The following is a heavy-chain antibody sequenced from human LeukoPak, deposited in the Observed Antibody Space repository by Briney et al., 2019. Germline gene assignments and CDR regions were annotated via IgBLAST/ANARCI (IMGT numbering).Heavy chain of an antibody. CDR1: GGSISGSSYY. J-gene: IGHJ6*02. Sequence: SETLSLTCTVSGGSISGSSYYWGWIRQPPGKGLEWIGSIYYSGSTYYNPSLKSRVTISVDTSKNQFSLKLSSVTAADTAVYYCARNVDTAMFPDYYGMDVWGQGTTVTVSS. V-gene: IGHV4-39*01. CDR3: ARNVDTAMFPDYYGMDV. CDR2: IYYSGST. D-gene: IGHD5-18*01.